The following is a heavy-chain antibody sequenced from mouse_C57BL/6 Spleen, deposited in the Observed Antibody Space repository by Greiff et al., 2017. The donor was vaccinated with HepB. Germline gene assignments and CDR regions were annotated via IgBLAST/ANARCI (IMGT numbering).Heavy chain of an antibody. D-gene: IGHD2-5*01. CDR2: ISSGSSTI. Sequence: EVQGVESGGGLVKPGGSLKLSCAASGFTFSDYGMHWVRQAPEKGLEWVAYISSGSSTIYYADTVKGRFTISRDNAKNTLFLQMTSLRSEDTAMYYCARVYYSNYEFAYWGQGTLVTVSA. CDR3: ARVYYSNYEFAY. CDR1: GFTFSDYG. V-gene: IGHV5-17*01. J-gene: IGHJ3*01.